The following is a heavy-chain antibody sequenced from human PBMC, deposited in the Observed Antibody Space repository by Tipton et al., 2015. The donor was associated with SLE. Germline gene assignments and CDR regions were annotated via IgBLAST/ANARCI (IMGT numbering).Heavy chain of an antibody. J-gene: IGHJ6*03. V-gene: IGHV4-38-2*02. CDR2: IYYSGST. CDR1: SYSIYNGFY. CDR3: ARGKAGDSYYYYYMDV. Sequence: TLSLTCSVSSYSIYNGFYWGWIRQSPGKGLEWIGSIYYSGSTNYDPSLTSRVTISVDTSKNQFSLKLSSVTAADTAVYYCARGKAGDSYYYYYMDVWGKGTTVTVSS. D-gene: IGHD7-27*01.